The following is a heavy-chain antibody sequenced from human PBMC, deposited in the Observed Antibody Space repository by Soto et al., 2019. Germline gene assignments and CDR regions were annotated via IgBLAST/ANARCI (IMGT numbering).Heavy chain of an antibody. V-gene: IGHV4-30-2*01. CDR3: ARGGFQLIPDF. CDR2: VYHTGSS. CDR1: DGSISSDDYS. J-gene: IGHJ4*02. D-gene: IGHD2-2*01. Sequence: PSQTLSLTCAVSDGSISSDDYSWSWLRQPPGKGLEWIGYVYHTGSSYYNPSLKSRVTISIDTSKNQFSLKLTSVTAADTAIYYCARGGFQLIPDFWGPGTLVTVSS.